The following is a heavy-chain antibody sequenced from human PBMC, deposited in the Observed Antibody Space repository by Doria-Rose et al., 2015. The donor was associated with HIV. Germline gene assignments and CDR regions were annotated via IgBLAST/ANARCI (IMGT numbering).Heavy chain of an antibody. Sequence: QITLKESGPVLVKPTETLTLTCTVSGVSLSSPGMGVSWIRQPPGKALEWLATIFSDDERSYKTSLKSRLTISRSTSKSQVVLTMTDMDPVDTATYYCARIKSSRWYHKYYVDFWGQGTLVIVSA. CDR2: IFSDDER. D-gene: IGHD6-13*01. CDR1: GVSLSSPGMG. CDR3: ARIKSSRWYHKYYVDF. V-gene: IGHV2-26*01. J-gene: IGHJ4*02.